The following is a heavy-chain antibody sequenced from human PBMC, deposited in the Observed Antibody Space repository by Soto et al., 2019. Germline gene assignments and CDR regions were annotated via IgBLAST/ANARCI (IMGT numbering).Heavy chain of an antibody. CDR1: GFTVSNNH. CDR2: VHGGGST. CDR3: AGRLTTAARLDY. D-gene: IGHD3-16*01. Sequence: VQLVESGGGLIQPGGSLRLSCAASGFTVSNNHMTWVRQAAGKGLELVSFVHGGGSTSYADSVKGRFTISRDNSKNTLYPQMDSLRAQDTAIYYCAGRLTTAARLDYWGRGTVVTLPS. J-gene: IGHJ4*02. V-gene: IGHV3-53*01.